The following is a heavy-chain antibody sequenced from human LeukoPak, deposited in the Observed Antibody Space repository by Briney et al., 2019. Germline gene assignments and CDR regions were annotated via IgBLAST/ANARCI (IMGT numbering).Heavy chain of an antibody. Sequence: SETLSLTCIVSGGSIRNYYWSWIRQPAGKGLEWIGRIHTSGSTNYSPSLKSRLTMSVDMSKNQFSLKLNSVTAADTAVYYCARDQGSGWYDYWGQGTLVTVSS. J-gene: IGHJ4*02. CDR3: ARDQGSGWYDY. V-gene: IGHV4-4*07. CDR1: GGSIRNYY. D-gene: IGHD6-19*01. CDR2: IHTSGST.